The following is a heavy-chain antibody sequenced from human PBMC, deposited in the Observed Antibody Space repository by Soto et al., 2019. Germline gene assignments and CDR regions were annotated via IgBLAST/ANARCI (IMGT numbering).Heavy chain of an antibody. J-gene: IGHJ6*02. CDR1: GFTFSGYA. V-gene: IGHV3-30-3*01. CDR3: ARGGRRGAPYFYYYYGMDV. Sequence: QVQLVESGGGVIQPGRSLRLSCSASGFTFSGYAMHWVRQAPGKGLEWVAVISYDGGNKIHADSVKGRFTISRDYSKNTLCLQMNSLRAEDTAVYYCARGGRRGAPYFYYYYGMDVWGQGTTVTVSS. CDR2: ISYDGGNK.